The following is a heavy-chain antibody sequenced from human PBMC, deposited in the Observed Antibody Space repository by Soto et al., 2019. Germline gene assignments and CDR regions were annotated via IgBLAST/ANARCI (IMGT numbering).Heavy chain of an antibody. CDR1: GFSVKNMW. CDR2: IKNKADGGTT. Sequence: GSLRLSWGGSGFSVKNMWMYRVRQAPGKGLEWVGLIKNKADGGTTDYASPVKGRFSISRDDSKNTLFLQMDSLKTEDTAVYYCATLYRLDPWGQGTLVTVSS. D-gene: IGHD2-8*01. V-gene: IGHV3-15*07. CDR3: ATLYRLDP. J-gene: IGHJ5*02.